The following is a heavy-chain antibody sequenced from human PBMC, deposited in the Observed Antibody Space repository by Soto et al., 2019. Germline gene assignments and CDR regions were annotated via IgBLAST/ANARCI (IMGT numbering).Heavy chain of an antibody. J-gene: IGHJ4*02. CDR1: GGTFSGYA. CDR2: IIPIFGTA. CDR3: AREPYCGGDCLSYFDY. V-gene: IGHV1-69*01. D-gene: IGHD2-21*02. Sequence: QVQLVQSGAEVKKPGSSVKVSCKASGGTFSGYAISWVRQAPGQGLEWMGGIIPIFGTANYAQKFQGRVTITADESTSTAYMELSSLRSEDTAVYYCAREPYCGGDCLSYFDYWGQGTLVTVSS.